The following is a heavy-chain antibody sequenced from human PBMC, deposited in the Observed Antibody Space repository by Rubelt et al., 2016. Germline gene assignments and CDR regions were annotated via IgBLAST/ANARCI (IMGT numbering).Heavy chain of an antibody. J-gene: IGHJ2*01. CDR1: ISRFSSYS. CDR3: AQSGRSGDPNNGYWYFDL. V-gene: IGHV3-21*01. Sequence: EVQLVESGGGLVKPGGSLRLSCAASISRFSSYSMTWVRQAPGKGLEWVSSIKSSSGHSLYADSVKGRFTISRDNAENSFFLQMDSRRAEDTAVYFCAQSGRSGDPNNGYWYFDLWGRGTLVTVSS. D-gene: IGHD1-26*01. CDR2: IKSSSGHS.